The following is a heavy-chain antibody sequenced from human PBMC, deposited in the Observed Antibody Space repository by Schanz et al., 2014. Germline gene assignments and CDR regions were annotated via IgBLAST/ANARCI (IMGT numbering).Heavy chain of an antibody. CDR2: ISHDGNNK. J-gene: IGHJ4*02. V-gene: IGHV3-30-3*01. CDR1: GFTFSASA. Sequence: QVQLVDSGGGLVKPGGSLRLSCAASGFTFSASAMHWVRQAPGKGLEWAALISHDGNNKHYVDSVKGRFTISRDNSKNTLFLQMSSLRAEDTAVYYCARDGDFDYWGQGTLVTVSS. CDR3: ARDGDFDY.